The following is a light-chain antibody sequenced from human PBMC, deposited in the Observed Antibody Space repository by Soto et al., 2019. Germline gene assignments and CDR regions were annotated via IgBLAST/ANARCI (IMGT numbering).Light chain of an antibody. CDR3: SSYTISSSYV. CDR1: SSDVGGYNY. J-gene: IGLJ1*01. V-gene: IGLV2-14*01. CDR2: DVS. Sequence: QSALTQPASVSGSPGQSITISCTGTSSDVGGYNYVSWYQQHPGKAPKLMIYDVSNRPSEVSNRFSGSKSGNTASLTISGLQAEDEADYYCSSYTISSSYVFGTGTKLTVL.